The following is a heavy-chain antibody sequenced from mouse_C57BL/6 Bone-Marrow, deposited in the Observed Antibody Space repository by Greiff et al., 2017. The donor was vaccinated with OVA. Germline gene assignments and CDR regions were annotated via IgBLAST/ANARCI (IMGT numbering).Heavy chain of an antibody. Sequence: VKLQESGPELVKPGASVKISCKASGYAFSSSWMNWVKQRPGKGLEWIGRIYPGDGDTNYNGKFKGKATLTADKSSSTAYMQLSSLTSEDSAVYFCARVPYYYGSSYWYFDVWGTGTTVTVSS. CDR3: ARVPYYYGSSYWYFDV. CDR2: IYPGDGDT. D-gene: IGHD1-1*01. J-gene: IGHJ1*03. V-gene: IGHV1-82*01. CDR1: GYAFSSSW.